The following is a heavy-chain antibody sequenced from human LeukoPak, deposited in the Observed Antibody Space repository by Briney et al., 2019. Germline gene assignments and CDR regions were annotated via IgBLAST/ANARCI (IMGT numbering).Heavy chain of an antibody. CDR3: ARQRGRYYYYYMDV. Sequence: PSETLSLTCAVYGGSFSGYYWSWIRQPPGKGLEWIGEINHSGSTNYNPSLKSRVTISVDTSKNQFSLKLSSVTAADTAVYYCARQRGRYYYYYMDVWGKGTTVTISS. CDR1: GGSFSGYY. D-gene: IGHD1-26*01. V-gene: IGHV4-34*01. CDR2: INHSGST. J-gene: IGHJ6*03.